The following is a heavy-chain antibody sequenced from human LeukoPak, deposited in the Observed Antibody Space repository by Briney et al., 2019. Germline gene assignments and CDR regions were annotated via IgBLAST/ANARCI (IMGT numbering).Heavy chain of an antibody. Sequence: ASVKVSCKVSGYTFTDYYMHWLQQAPGKGLEWIGLVDPEDGETIYAEKFQGRVTITADTSTDTAYMELSSLRSEDTAMYYCATGEEMATKDAFDIWGQGTMVTVSS. CDR1: GYTFTDYY. V-gene: IGHV1-69-2*01. CDR3: ATGEEMATKDAFDI. J-gene: IGHJ3*02. D-gene: IGHD5-24*01. CDR2: VDPEDGET.